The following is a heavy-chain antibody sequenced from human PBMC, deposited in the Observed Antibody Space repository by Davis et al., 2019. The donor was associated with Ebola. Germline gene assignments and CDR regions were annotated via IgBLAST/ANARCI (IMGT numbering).Heavy chain of an antibody. CDR2: IWYDGSNI. CDR1: GVSFSSYG. D-gene: IGHD3-3*01. J-gene: IGHJ6*02. V-gene: IGHV3-33*01. Sequence: PAGSLTLSCAASGVSFSSYGMHWVRQAPGKGLEWVAVIWYDGSNIYYADPVERRFTISRDNSKNTLYLQMNSLRAEDTAVYYCARDRVADHDFWRGYYFYGMDVWGQGTTVTVSS. CDR3: ARDRVADHDFWRGYYFYGMDV.